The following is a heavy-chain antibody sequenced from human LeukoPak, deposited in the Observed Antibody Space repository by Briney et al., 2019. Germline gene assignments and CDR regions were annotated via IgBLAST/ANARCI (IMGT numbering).Heavy chain of an antibody. J-gene: IGHJ4*02. CDR2: ISSGGGST. CDR1: GFTFNSYA. V-gene: IGHV3-23*01. Sequence: GGSVRHSCAAWGFTFNSYAMSWAPQAPGKGVEWFSIISSGGGSTYYADSVKGRFTISRDNPKNTLYLQMNSLRAEDTAVYYCAKHIAAAGSRGFDYWGQGTLVTVSS. CDR3: AKHIAAAGSRGFDY. D-gene: IGHD6-13*01.